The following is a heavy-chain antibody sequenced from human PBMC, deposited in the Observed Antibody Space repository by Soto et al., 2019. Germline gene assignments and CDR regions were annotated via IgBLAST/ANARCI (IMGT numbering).Heavy chain of an antibody. CDR1: GHSTISIYP. CDR3: ATTDRVAYDPY. D-gene: IGHD3-16*01. CDR2: IFHTATT. V-gene: IGHV4-38-2*01. Sequence: SEALSLTCAVYGHSTISIYPGAWIPQPPGKGLGWVASIFHTATTHYNPSLTSRATISVDTSKNHFSLKPSSVTAADSAVYYCATTDRVAYDPYCGQRTLVT. J-gene: IGHJ4*02.